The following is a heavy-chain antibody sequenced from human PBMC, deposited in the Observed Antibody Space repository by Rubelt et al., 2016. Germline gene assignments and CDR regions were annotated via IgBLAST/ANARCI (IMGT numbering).Heavy chain of an antibody. CDR3: AKSNAVRGDCSGGRCQFDP. Sequence: QVQLVESGGGVVQPGRSLRLSCAASGFTFSNYGMHWVRQAPGKGLEWVAVIWYDGSNKYYADSVKGRFTISSDNSKNTRYLQMDSLRAEDTAVYYFAKSNAVRGDCSGGRCQFDPWGQGTLVTVSS. V-gene: IGHV3-33*06. CDR1: GFTFSNYG. D-gene: IGHD2-15*01. CDR2: IWYDGSNK. J-gene: IGHJ5*02.